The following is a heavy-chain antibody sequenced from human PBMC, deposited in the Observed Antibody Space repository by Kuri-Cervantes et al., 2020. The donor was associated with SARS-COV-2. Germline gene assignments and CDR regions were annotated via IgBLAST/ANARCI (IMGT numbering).Heavy chain of an antibody. D-gene: IGHD6-6*01. V-gene: IGHV3-23*01. Sequence: GESLKISCAASGFSFSNSAMNWVRQAPGKGLEWVSLISGNADFTYYADSVKGRFTISRDNAKNSLYLQMNSLRAEDTAVYYCARDVIAARPSRGAFDIWGQGTMVTVSS. CDR1: GFSFSNSA. CDR2: ISGNADFT. J-gene: IGHJ3*02. CDR3: ARDVIAARPSRGAFDI.